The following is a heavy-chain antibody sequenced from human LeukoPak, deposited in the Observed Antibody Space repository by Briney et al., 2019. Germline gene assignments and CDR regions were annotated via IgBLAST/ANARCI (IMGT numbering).Heavy chain of an antibody. V-gene: IGHV3-23*01. J-gene: IGHJ3*02. CDR3: TKGQLWASGRAFDI. CDR1: GFTFSSYA. Sequence: GGSLRLSCAASGFTFSSYAMSWVRQAPGKGLEWVSDISGSGTTTNYADSVKGRFTTSRDNSKNTLYLQMNNLRPEDTAVYYCTKGQLWASGRAFDIWGQGTMVTVSS. D-gene: IGHD3-16*01. CDR2: ISGSGTTT.